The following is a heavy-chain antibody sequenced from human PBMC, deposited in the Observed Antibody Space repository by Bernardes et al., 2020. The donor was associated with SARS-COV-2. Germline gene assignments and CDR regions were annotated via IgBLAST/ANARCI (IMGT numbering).Heavy chain of an antibody. J-gene: IGHJ4*02. V-gene: IGHV3-74*01. CDR1: GFSVSASW. CDR2: INEHGTVI. CDR3: ARDFGGNSDY. Sequence: GGSLRLSCAASGFSVSASWMHWVRQAPGAGLVWVSRINEHGTVINYADSVKGRFTISRDIADNTLYLQMNSLRAEDTAVYYCARDFGGNSDYWGQGTLVTVSS. D-gene: IGHD2-15*01.